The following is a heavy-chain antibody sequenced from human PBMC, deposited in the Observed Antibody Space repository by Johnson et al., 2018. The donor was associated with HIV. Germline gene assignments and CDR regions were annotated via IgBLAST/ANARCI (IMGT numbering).Heavy chain of an antibody. CDR3: ARGFHRGGAFDI. CDR2: ISSRGSTI. D-gene: IGHD1-14*01. J-gene: IGHJ3*02. CDR1: GLTVSSNY. V-gene: IGHV3-11*04. Sequence: QLVASGGGLIQPGASLRPSCAASGLTVSSNYMSWNRQAPGKGLEWVSYISSRGSTIYYADPVKGRFTISRDNAKNSLYLQMNSLRAEDTAVYYCARGFHRGGAFDIWGQGTMVTVSS.